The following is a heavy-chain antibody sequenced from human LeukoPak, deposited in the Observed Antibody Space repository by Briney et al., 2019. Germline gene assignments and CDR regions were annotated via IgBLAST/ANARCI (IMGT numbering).Heavy chain of an antibody. CDR1: GFTFSSYG. CDR3: AKVKTYYDFWSGRDAFDI. J-gene: IGHJ3*02. V-gene: IGHV3-30*02. D-gene: IGHD3-3*01. Sequence: GGSLRLSCAASGFTFSSYGMHWVRQAPGKGLEWVAFIRYDGSNKYYADSVKGRFTISRDNSKNTLYLQMNSLRAEDTAVYYCAKVKTYYDFWSGRDAFDIWGQGTMVTVSS. CDR2: IRYDGSNK.